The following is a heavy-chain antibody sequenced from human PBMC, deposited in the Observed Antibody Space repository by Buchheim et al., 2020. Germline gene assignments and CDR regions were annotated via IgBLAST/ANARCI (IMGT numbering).Heavy chain of an antibody. CDR1: GITFSSSA. V-gene: IGHV3-23*01. CDR2: ISGSGGST. Sequence: EVQLLESGGGLVQPGGSLRLSCTVSGITFSSSAMSWVRQAPGEGLEWVSAISGSGGSTYYADSVKSRFTISRDNSKNTLYLQMNSLRAEDTAVYYCAKGALRFLEWLPTAWGQGTL. D-gene: IGHD3-3*01. CDR3: AKGALRFLEWLPTA. J-gene: IGHJ5*02.